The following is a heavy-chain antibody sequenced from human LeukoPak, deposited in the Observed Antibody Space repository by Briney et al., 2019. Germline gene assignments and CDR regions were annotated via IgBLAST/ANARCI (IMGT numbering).Heavy chain of an antibody. CDR1: GGSISSYY. Sequence: SETLSLTCTVSGGSISSYYWSWIRQPPGKGLEWIGYIYYSGSTNYNPSLKSRVTISVDTSKNQFSLKLSSVTAADTAVYYCARGGTPSGYVNFDYWGQGTLVTVSS. V-gene: IGHV4-59*01. CDR2: IYYSGST. D-gene: IGHD5-12*01. J-gene: IGHJ4*02. CDR3: ARGGTPSGYVNFDY.